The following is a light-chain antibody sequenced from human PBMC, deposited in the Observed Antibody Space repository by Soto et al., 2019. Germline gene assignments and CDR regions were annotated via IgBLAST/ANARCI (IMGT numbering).Light chain of an antibody. CDR1: HSVSSTF. CDR2: DAD. Sequence: DTVLTQSQGTLSFSPGETATLTCSASHSVSSTFLAWYQQKPGQAPTLLIYDADTRATGIPDRFSGSGFGTHFTLTISSLEPDDFAMYYCQQSASLVTFGQGTRREIK. V-gene: IGKV3-20*01. J-gene: IGKJ5*01. CDR3: QQSASLVT.